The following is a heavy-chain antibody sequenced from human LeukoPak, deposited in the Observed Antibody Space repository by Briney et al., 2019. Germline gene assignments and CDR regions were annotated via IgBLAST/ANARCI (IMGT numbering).Heavy chain of an antibody. V-gene: IGHV4-59*08. CDR1: GASIDSYY. CDR2: THYSGDI. J-gene: IGHJ3*02. CDR3: ARQPSGTAAFDI. D-gene: IGHD1-14*01. Sequence: SETLSLTCTVSGASIDSYYWSWIRQPPGKGLEWIGYTHYSGDIKYNPSLKSRLTISVDTSKNEFSLVLTSVTAADTALYYCARQPSGTAAFDIWAQGTMVTVSA.